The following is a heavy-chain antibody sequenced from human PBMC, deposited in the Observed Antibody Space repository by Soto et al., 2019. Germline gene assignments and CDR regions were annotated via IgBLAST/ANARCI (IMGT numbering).Heavy chain of an antibody. CDR2: IIPIFGTA. CDR3: ARDRSQNGYNPYYFDY. V-gene: IGHV1-69*12. CDR1: GGTFSSYA. Sequence: QVQLVQSGAEVKKPGSSVKVSCKASGGTFSSYAISWVRQAPGQGLEWMGGIIPIFGTANYAQKFQGRVKITADESTSTAYMELSSLRSEDTAVYYCARDRSQNGYNPYYFDYWGQGTLVTVSS. D-gene: IGHD5-12*01. J-gene: IGHJ4*02.